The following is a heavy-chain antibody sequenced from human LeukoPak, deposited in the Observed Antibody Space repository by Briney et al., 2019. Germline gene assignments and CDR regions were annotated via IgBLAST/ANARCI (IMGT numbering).Heavy chain of an antibody. V-gene: IGHV3-30*18. CDR3: AKDNFDL. CDR1: GFTFSSYS. Sequence: PGGSLRLSCAASGFTFSSYSMHWVRQAPGKGLEWVAVISYDGSNKYYADSVKGRFTISRDNSKNTLYLQMNSLRAEDTAVYYCAKDNFDLWGRGTLVTVSS. CDR2: ISYDGSNK. J-gene: IGHJ2*01.